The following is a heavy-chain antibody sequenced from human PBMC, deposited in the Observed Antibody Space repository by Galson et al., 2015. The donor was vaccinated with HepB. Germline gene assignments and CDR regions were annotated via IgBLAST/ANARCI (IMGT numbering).Heavy chain of an antibody. CDR1: GYTFTSYG. CDR3: ARVCVVVVAAMVDY. D-gene: IGHD2-15*01. V-gene: IGHV1-18*04. Sequence: SVKVSCKASGYTFTSYGISWVRQAPGQGLEWMGWISAYNGNTNYAQKLQGRVTMTTDTSTSTAYMELRSLRSDDTAVYYCARVCVVVVAAMVDYWSQGTLVTVSS. CDR2: ISAYNGNT. J-gene: IGHJ4*02.